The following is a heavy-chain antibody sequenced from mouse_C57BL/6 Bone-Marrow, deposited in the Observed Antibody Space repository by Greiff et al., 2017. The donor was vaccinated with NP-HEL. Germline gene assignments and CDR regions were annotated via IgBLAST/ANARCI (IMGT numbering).Heavy chain of an antibody. D-gene: IGHD3-2*02. V-gene: IGHV1-76*01. CDR2: IYPGSGNT. CDR1: GYTFTDYY. Sequence: VQLKESGAELVRPGASVKLSCKASGYTFTDYYINWVKQRPGQGLEWIARIYPGSGNTYYNEKFKGKATLTAEKSSSTAYMQLSSLTSEDSAVYFCARQLRRRAWFAYWGQGTLVTVSA. J-gene: IGHJ3*01. CDR3: ARQLRRRAWFAY.